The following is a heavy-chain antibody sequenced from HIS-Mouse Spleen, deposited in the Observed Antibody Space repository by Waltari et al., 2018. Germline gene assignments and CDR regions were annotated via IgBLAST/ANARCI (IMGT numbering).Heavy chain of an antibody. CDR2: ISNDGSKK. J-gene: IGHJ4*02. CDR1: GLTFSRYG. CDR3: TKASSGWLDY. Sequence: QVKLVESGGGVVQPGRSLRLYCAASGLTFSRYGMHWVREATGKVLEWFKGISNDGSKKYSADSGKGLITITGDNSENTLYLQMNSLKAEDTAVYYWTKASSGWLDYWGQGTLVTVAS. V-gene: IGHV3-30*18. D-gene: IGHD6-19*01.